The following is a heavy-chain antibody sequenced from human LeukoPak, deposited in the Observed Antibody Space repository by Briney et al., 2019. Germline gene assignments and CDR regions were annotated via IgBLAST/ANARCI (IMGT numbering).Heavy chain of an antibody. Sequence: WASVKVSCKASGYTFTSYDINWVRQAPGQGLEWMGWMNPNSGNTGYAQKFQGRVTITRNTSISTAYMELSSLRSEDTAVYYCARGGRISVTTGNYYYYYMDVWGKGTTVTVSS. V-gene: IGHV1-8*03. J-gene: IGHJ6*03. CDR2: MNPNSGNT. CDR3: ARGGRISVTTGNYYYYYMDV. D-gene: IGHD4-17*01. CDR1: GYTFTSYD.